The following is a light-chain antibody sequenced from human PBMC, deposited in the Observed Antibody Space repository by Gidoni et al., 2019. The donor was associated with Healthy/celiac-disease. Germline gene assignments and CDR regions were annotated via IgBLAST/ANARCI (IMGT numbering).Light chain of an antibody. Sequence: DIQMTQSPSTLSASVGDRVTITCRASQSISSWLAWYQQKPGKAPTLLIYDASSLESGVPSRFSGSGSGTEFTLTISSLQPDDFATYYCQQYNSYPYTFGQGTKLE. J-gene: IGKJ2*01. CDR1: QSISSW. CDR3: QQYNSYPYT. CDR2: DAS. V-gene: IGKV1-5*01.